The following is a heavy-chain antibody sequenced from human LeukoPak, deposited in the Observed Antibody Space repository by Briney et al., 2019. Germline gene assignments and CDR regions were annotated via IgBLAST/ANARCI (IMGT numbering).Heavy chain of an antibody. V-gene: IGHV4-4*09. CDR3: ARLYSSSWYNWFDP. Sequence: SETLSLTCTVSGGSISSYYWSWIRQPPGKGLEWIGYIYTSGSTNYNPSLKSRVTISVDTSKNQFSLKLSSVTAADTAVYYCARLYSSSWYNWFDPWGQGTLVTVSS. J-gene: IGHJ5*02. CDR1: GGSISSYY. D-gene: IGHD6-13*01. CDR2: IYTSGST.